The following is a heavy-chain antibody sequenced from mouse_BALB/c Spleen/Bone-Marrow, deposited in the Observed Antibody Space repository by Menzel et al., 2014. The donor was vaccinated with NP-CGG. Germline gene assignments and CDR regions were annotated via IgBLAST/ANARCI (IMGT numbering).Heavy chain of an antibody. CDR3: ARLGYYGWFAY. CDR2: INPESNTI. V-gene: IGHV4-1*02. Sequence: EVKLVESGGGLVQPGGSLKLSCAASGFDFSRYWMSWVRQAPGKGLQWIGEINPESNTINYTPSLKDIFIISRDNAKNTLYLQMSKVRSEDTALYCCARLGYYGWFAYWGQGTLVTVSA. J-gene: IGHJ3*01. D-gene: IGHD2-3*01. CDR1: GFDFSRYW.